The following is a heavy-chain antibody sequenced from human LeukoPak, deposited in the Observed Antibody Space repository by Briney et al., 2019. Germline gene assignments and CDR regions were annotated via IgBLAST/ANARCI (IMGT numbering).Heavy chain of an antibody. D-gene: IGHD6-13*01. J-gene: IGHJ4*02. CDR1: GGSLGPYY. CDR2: INHDGST. V-gene: IGHV4-34*01. CDR3: ARASHSIAAADY. Sequence: SETLSLTCAVYGGSLGPYYWTWIRQPPGKGLEWIGEINHDGSTNYNPSLKSRVTISIDTSKNQFSLKLSSVTAADTAVYYCARASHSIAAADYWGQGTLVTVSS.